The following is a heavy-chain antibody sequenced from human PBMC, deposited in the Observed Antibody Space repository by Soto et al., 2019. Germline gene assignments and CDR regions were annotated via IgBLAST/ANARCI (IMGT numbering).Heavy chain of an antibody. D-gene: IGHD3-22*01. CDR1: GFTVSSNY. V-gene: IGHV3-53*01. Sequence: PGGSLRLSCAASGFTVSSNYMSWVRQAPGKGLEWVSVIYSGGSTYYADSVKGRFTISRDNSKNTLYLQMNSLRAEDTAVYYCARDRWRDSSGFYYYYGMDVWGQGTTVTSP. CDR2: IYSGGST. J-gene: IGHJ6*02. CDR3: ARDRWRDSSGFYYYYGMDV.